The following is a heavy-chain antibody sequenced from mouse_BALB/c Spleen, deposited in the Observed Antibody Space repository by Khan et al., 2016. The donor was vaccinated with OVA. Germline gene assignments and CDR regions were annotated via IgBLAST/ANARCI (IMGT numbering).Heavy chain of an antibody. CDR1: GYSFTLYY. CDR2: VNPNTGGS. V-gene: IGHV1-26*01. CDR3: ARGYDFFAY. J-gene: IGHJ3*01. D-gene: IGHD2-14*01. Sequence: VQLKQSGPDLVKPGASVKISCKASGYSFTLYYMTWVKQSHGKSLEWIGRVNPNTGGSDYNQEFKGKAILTVDKSSNTAYMELHSLTSEDSAVYCCARGYDFFAYWGQGTLVTVSA.